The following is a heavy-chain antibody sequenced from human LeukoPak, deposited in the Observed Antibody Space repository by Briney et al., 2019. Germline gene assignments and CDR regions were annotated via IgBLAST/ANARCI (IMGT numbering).Heavy chain of an antibody. V-gene: IGHV3-7*01. J-gene: IGHJ4*02. CDR3: ARDRGSGGWYEFDS. Sequence: PGGSLRLSCAASGFTSSSYWMSWVRQAPGKGLEWVANIKQDGSEKYYVDSVKGRFTISRDNAKNSLYLQMNSLRAEDTAVYYCARDRGSGGWYEFDSWGQGTLVTVSS. D-gene: IGHD6-19*01. CDR2: IKQDGSEK. CDR1: GFTSSSYW.